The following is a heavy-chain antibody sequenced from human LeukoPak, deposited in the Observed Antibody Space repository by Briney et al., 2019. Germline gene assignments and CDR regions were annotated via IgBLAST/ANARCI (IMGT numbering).Heavy chain of an antibody. CDR2: ISYDGSNK. CDR1: GFTFSSYG. CDR3: AKELQRRYPVDHLDY. Sequence: GRSLRLSCAASGFTFSSYGMHGVRQAPGKGLEWVAVISYDGSNKYYADSVKGRFTISRDNSKNTLYLQMNSLRAEDTAVYYCAKELQRRYPVDHLDYWGQGTLVTVSS. D-gene: IGHD1-1*01. V-gene: IGHV3-30*18. J-gene: IGHJ4*02.